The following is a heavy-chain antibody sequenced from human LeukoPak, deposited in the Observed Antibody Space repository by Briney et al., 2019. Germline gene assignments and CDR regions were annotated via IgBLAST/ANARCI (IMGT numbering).Heavy chain of an antibody. CDR2: TNPSGGST. CDR1: GYTFTSYY. CDR3: ARESVVVVTAQAFQH. D-gene: IGHD2-21*02. V-gene: IGHV1-46*01. J-gene: IGHJ1*01. Sequence: ASVKVSCTASGYTFTSYYMHWVGQAPGPGLEWMGITNPSGGSTSYAQKFQGRVTMTRDTSTSTVYRELSSLRSEDTAVYYCARESVVVVTAQAFQHWGQGTLVTVSS.